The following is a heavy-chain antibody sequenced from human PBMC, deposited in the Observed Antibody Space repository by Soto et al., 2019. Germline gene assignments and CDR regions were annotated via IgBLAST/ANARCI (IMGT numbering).Heavy chain of an antibody. V-gene: IGHV3-23*01. J-gene: IGHJ4*02. Sequence: GGSLRLSCAASGFTFSSYAMSWVRQAPGKGLEWVSAISGSGGSTYYADSVKGRFTISRDNSKNTLYLQMNSLRAEDTAVYFCAKRRGAGGHFDYWGQGALVTVSS. D-gene: IGHD2-15*01. CDR3: AKRRGAGGHFDY. CDR1: GFTFSSYA. CDR2: ISGSGGST.